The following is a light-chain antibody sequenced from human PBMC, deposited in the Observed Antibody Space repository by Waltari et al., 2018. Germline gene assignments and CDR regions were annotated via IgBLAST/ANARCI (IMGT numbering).Light chain of an antibody. J-gene: IGKJ3*01. CDR1: QSVLSSSSTRNS. CDR3: QQYSITPFT. Sequence: DIVMPQSPDSLAVPLVERATLNCRSSQSVLSSSSTRNSLAWYQQKPGQPPNLLIYWASTRESGVPDRFSGSGSGTDFTLTISSLQAEDVAVYYCQQYSITPFTFGPGTKVDIK. CDR2: WAS. V-gene: IGKV4-1*01.